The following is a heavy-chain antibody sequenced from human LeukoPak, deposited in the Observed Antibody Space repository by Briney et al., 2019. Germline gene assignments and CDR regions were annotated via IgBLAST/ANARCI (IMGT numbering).Heavy chain of an antibody. CDR3: ARENDFDI. CDR2: ISGSGANT. CDR1: GFTFSSYA. J-gene: IGHJ3*02. Sequence: GGSLRLSCAASGFTFSSYAMSWVRQAPGKGLEWVSAISGSGANTHYADSVQGRLTISRDNSKNKLYLQMSSLRAEDTAIYYCARENDFDIWGQGTMVTVSS. V-gene: IGHV3-23*01.